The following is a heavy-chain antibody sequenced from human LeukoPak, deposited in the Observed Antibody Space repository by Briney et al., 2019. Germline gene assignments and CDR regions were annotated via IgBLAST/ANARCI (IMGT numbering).Heavy chain of an antibody. Sequence: PSETLSLTCTVSGGSIGTYYWSWIRQPAGKGLEWIGRIYTSGSTNYNPSLKSRVTMSVDTSKNQFSLQLRSVTPEDTAVYYCAGNRPRHCSRGSCYLFDYWGQGILVTVSS. CDR2: IYTSGST. CDR1: GGSIGTYY. CDR3: AGNRPRHCSRGSCYLFDY. V-gene: IGHV4-4*07. D-gene: IGHD2-15*01. J-gene: IGHJ4*02.